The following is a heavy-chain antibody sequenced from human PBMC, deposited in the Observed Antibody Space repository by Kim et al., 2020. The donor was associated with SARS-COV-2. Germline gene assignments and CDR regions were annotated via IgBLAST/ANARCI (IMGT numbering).Heavy chain of an antibody. Sequence: GGSLRLSCAASGFTFSRHEMNWVRQAPGKRLEWVSYITENGRTIYYADSVKGRFTISRDNAKSSLYLQMNRLRAEDTAVYYCARGKSVDAYWGQGTLVT. CDR3: ARGKSVDAY. CDR2: ITENGRTI. CDR1: GFTFSRHE. V-gene: IGHV3-48*03. J-gene: IGHJ4*02. D-gene: IGHD2-8*01.